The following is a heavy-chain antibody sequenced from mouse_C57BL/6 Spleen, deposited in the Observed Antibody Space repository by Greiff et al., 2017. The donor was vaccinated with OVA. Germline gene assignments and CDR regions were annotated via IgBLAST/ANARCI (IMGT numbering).Heavy chain of an antibody. Sequence: EVQLQQSGPELVKPGASVKISCKASGYTFTDYYMNWVKQSHGKSLEWIGDINPNNGGTSYNQKFKGKATLTVDKSSSTAYMELRSLTSEDSAVYYCARGGYSNYAMDYWGQGTSVTVSS. J-gene: IGHJ4*01. V-gene: IGHV1-26*01. CDR1: GYTFTDYY. CDR2: INPNNGGT. CDR3: ARGGYSNYAMDY. D-gene: IGHD2-5*01.